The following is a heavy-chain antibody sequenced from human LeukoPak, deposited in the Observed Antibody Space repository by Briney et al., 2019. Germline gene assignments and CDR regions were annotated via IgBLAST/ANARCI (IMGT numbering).Heavy chain of an antibody. J-gene: IGHJ5*02. Sequence: ASVKVSCKASGYTFTNYYMHWVRQAPGQGLEWMGIINPNGGGTSYAQKFQGRVTMTRDMSTSTVYMELSSLRYEDTAVYYCARDLLGGATEEGWFDPWGQGTLVTVSS. CDR2: INPNGGGT. V-gene: IGHV1-46*01. D-gene: IGHD1-26*01. CDR1: GYTFTNYY. CDR3: ARDLLGGATEEGWFDP.